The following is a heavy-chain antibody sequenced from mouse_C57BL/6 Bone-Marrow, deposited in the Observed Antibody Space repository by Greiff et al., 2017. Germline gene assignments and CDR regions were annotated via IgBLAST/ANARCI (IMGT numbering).Heavy chain of an antibody. CDR1: GYTFTSYG. CDR2: IYPRSGNT. Sequence: QVQLQQSGAELARPGASVKLSCKASGYTFTSYGISWVKQRTGQGLEWIGEIYPRSGNTYYNEKFKGKATLTADKSSSTAYMELRSLTSEDSAVYFCALLDDWGQGTTLTVSS. V-gene: IGHV1-81*01. CDR3: ALLDD. D-gene: IGHD2-10*01. J-gene: IGHJ2*01.